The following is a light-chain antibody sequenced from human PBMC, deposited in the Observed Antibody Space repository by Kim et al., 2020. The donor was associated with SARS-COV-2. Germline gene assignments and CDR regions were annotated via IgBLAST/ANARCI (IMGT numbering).Light chain of an antibody. CDR2: EVT. Sequence: DIVMTQTPFSLSATLGQPASIPCRSSQSISQRVGKTYLYWYLQKPGQPPRLLIYEVTNRFSGVPDRFSGSGSETDFTLKISRMQAEDVGVYYCMQSMKIPLTFGGGTKVDIK. V-gene: IGKV2D-29*01. CDR3: MQSMKIPLT. J-gene: IGKJ4*01. CDR1: QSISQRVGKTY.